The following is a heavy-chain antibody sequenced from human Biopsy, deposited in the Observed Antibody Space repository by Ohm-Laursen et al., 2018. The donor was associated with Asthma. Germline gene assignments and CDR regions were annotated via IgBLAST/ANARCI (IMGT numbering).Heavy chain of an antibody. Sequence: SLRLSCAAPGFSFDDCAMHWVRQAPGKGLEWVSSISWNSGNIDYADSVKGRFTISRDNAKNSLYLQMQSLRPEDTAFYYCAKSADYYDSTDYLDFWGRGTPVTVSS. D-gene: IGHD3-22*01. J-gene: IGHJ4*01. CDR3: AKSADYYDSTDYLDF. V-gene: IGHV3-9*01. CDR1: GFSFDDCA. CDR2: ISWNSGNI.